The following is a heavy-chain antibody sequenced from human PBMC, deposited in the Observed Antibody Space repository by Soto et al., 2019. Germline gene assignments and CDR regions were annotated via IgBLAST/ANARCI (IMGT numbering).Heavy chain of an antibody. CDR1: GGSISSYY. CDR3: ARLYCSSTICYAHFDY. D-gene: IGHD2-2*01. J-gene: IGHJ4*02. V-gene: IGHV4-59*08. Sequence: SETLSLTCTVSGGSISSYYWSWIRQPPGKGLEWIGYIYYSGSTNYNPSLKSGVTISVDTSKNQFSLKLSSVTAADTAVYYCARLYCSSTICYAHFDYWGQGTLVTVS. CDR2: IYYSGST.